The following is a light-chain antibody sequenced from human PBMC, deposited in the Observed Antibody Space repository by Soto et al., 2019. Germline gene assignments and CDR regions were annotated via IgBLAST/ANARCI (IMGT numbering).Light chain of an antibody. CDR1: QSVSSSY. J-gene: IGKJ5*01. V-gene: IGKV3-20*01. Sequence: EIVLTQSPGTLSLSPGERATLSCRASQSVSSSYLAWYQQKPGQAPRLLIYGASSRATGIPDRFSGSGSGTEFTLTISSLQSEDFAVYYCQEYNNWPLLTFGQGTRLEIK. CDR3: QEYNNWPLLT. CDR2: GAS.